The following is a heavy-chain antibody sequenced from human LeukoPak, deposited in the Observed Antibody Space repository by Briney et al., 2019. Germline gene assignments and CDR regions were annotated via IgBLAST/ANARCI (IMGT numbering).Heavy chain of an antibody. J-gene: IGHJ6*02. V-gene: IGHV4-59*08. CDR2: IYYSGST. CDR3: ARQSGWFHYFYGLDV. D-gene: IGHD6-19*01. Sequence: PSETLSLTCTVSGGSTSSYYWSWIRQPPGKGLEWIGYIYYSGSTNYNPSLKSRVTISVDTSRNQFSLKLSSVTAADTAVYYCARQSGWFHYFYGLDVWGQGTTVTVSS. CDR1: GGSTSSYY.